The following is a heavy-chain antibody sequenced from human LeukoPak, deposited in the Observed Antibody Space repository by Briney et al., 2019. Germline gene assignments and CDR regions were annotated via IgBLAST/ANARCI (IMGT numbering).Heavy chain of an antibody. CDR2: ISSDGSSK. CDR3: AGAKKIWSTLGD. J-gene: IGHJ4*02. Sequence: GGSLRLSCAASGFIFSTYVMHWVRQAPGKGLEWVAVISSDGSSKYYADSVRGRFTISRGNSKNTLFVQMNSLRAEDTAVYYCAGAKKIWSTLGDWGQGTLVTVSS. CDR1: GFIFSTYV. V-gene: IGHV3-30-3*01. D-gene: IGHD3-16*01.